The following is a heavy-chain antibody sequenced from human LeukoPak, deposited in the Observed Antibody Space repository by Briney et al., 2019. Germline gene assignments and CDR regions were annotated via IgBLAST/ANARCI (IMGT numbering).Heavy chain of an antibody. D-gene: IGHD6-13*01. CDR1: GGSISSSSYY. Sequence: SETLSLTCTVSGGSISSSSYYWGWIRQPPGKGLEWFGSIYYSGSTYYNPSLKSRVTISVDTSKNPFSLKMNSVTAADTAMYYCASHSPGYYYYGMDVWGQGTTVTVSS. CDR3: ASHSPGYYYYGMDV. J-gene: IGHJ6*02. CDR2: IYYSGST. V-gene: IGHV4-39*01.